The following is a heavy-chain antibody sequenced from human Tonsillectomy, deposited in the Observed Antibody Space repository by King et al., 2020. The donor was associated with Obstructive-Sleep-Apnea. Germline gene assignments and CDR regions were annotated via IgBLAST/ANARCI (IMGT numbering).Heavy chain of an antibody. J-gene: IGHJ4*02. CDR2: IYLDDGQ. CDR1: GFSLSTSGVG. D-gene: IGHD5-18*01. CDR3: SHRLELWSVFDY. Sequence: TLKESGPTLVKPTQTLTLTCTFSGFSLSTSGVGVGWIRQPPGKALKWLALIYLDDGQRYSPSLKSRLNITKDTSKNQVVLTMTNMDPVDTATYYWSHRLELWSVFDYWGQGTLVTVSS. V-gene: IGHV2-5*02.